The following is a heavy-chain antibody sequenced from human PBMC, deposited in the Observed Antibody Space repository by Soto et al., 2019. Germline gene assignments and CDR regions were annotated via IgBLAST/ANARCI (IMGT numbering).Heavy chain of an antibody. V-gene: IGHV1-69*06. CDR3: AREGFIRSWSPHWFDP. CDR1: GGTLSIYS. J-gene: IGHJ5*02. CDR2: IIPFLGSA. Sequence: QVQLVQSGAEVKKPGSSVKVSCEASGGTLSIYSISWVRQAPGQGLEWMGAIIPFLGSAIYAQKFQGRVTLTADKSTSTAYMEMSSLRSDDSAVYFCAREGFIRSWSPHWFDPWGQGTLVSVSS. D-gene: IGHD6-13*01.